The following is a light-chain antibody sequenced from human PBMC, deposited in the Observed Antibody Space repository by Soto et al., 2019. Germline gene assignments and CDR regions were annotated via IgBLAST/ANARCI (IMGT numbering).Light chain of an antibody. J-gene: IGLJ3*02. CDR1: NIGSRS. CDR2: FDS. V-gene: IGLV3-21*04. Sequence: SYELTQPPSESVAPGKTARITCGGNNIGSRSVHWYQEKPGQAPVMVMYFDSDRPSGIPERFSGSNSGNVATLTISRVEAGDEADYYCQVWDRSSGHVVFGGGTKRTVL. CDR3: QVWDRSSGHVV.